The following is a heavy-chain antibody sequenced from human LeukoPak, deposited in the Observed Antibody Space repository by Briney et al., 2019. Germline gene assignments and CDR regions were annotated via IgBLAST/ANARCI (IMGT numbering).Heavy chain of an antibody. CDR1: GGTFSSYA. J-gene: IGHJ4*02. Sequence: ASVKVSCKASGGTFSSYAISWVRQAPGQGLEWMGWISAYNGDTNYAQNLQDRVTMTTDTSTRTAYMELRTLRTDDTAVYYCASNTGSDASGYAYWGQGTLVTVSS. CDR2: ISAYNGDT. V-gene: IGHV1-18*01. D-gene: IGHD3-22*01. CDR3: ASNTGSDASGYAY.